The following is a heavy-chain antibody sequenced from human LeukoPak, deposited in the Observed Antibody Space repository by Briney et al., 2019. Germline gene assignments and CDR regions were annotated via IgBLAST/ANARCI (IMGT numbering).Heavy chain of an antibody. D-gene: IGHD5-18*01. CDR3: ARVGGYSPLLPFDY. V-gene: IGHV1-2*02. J-gene: IGHJ4*02. CDR2: INPNSGGT. CDR1: VYTFTGYY. Sequence: ASVKLSCKSSVYTFTGYYLHWVRQAPGQGLEWMGWINPNSGGTNYAQIFQGRVTMTGDTSISTAFMELSRLRFDDTAVYYCARVGGYSPLLPFDYWGQGTLVTVSS.